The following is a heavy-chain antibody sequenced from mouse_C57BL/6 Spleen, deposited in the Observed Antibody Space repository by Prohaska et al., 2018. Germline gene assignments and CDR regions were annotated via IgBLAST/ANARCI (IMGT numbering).Heavy chain of an antibody. J-gene: IGHJ3*01. CDR2: IYPGSGNT. CDR1: GYSFTSYY. V-gene: IGHV1-66*01. CDR3: ASYPGFAY. Sequence: GASVKISCKASGYSFTSYYIHWVKQRPGQGLEWIGWIYPGSGNTKYNEKFKGKATLTADTSSSTAYVQLSSLTSEDSAVYYCASYPGFAYWGQGTLVTVSA.